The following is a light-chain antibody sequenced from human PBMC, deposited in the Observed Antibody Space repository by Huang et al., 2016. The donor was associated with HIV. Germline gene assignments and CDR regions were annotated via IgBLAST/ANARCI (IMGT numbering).Light chain of an antibody. V-gene: IGKV3D-15*01. J-gene: IGKJ5*01. Sequence: EIVMTQSPATLSVSPGERVPLSCRASQSVSSNLAWYQQKPGQAPRLLIYGVSTRATGVPARFSGSGAGTEFTLTINSLQSEDFAVYYCQQYNNWPPEITFGQGTRLDIK. CDR2: GVS. CDR1: QSVSSN. CDR3: QQYNNWPPEIT.